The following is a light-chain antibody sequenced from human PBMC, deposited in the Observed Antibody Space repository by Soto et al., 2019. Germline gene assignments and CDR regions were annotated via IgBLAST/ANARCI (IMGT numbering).Light chain of an antibody. CDR3: QQRTNWPSST. V-gene: IGKV3-11*01. J-gene: IGKJ5*01. CDR1: QSVRSY. Sequence: EIVLTQSPATLSLSPGERATLSCRASQSVRSYLAWYQQKPGQAPRLLIHDASSRATGIPARFSGSGSGTDFTLTISSLEPEDFAVQYWQQRTNWPSSTFGQGTRLEI. CDR2: DAS.